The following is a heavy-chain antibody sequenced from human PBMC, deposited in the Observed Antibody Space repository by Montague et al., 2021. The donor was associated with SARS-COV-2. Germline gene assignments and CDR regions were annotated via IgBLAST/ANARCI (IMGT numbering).Heavy chain of an antibody. J-gene: IGHJ6*02. D-gene: IGHD2-8*01. Sequence: SETLSLTCTVSGGSISGYYWSWIRQSPGKGLEWIGYIYYSGSTKXNPSLESRVTVSVDRSKNQVSLQLSSVTPADTAVYYCARLLRSCSNGVCRTYYYYAMDVWGQGTTVTVSS. V-gene: IGHV4-59*01. CDR3: ARLLRSCSNGVCRTYYYYAMDV. CDR2: IYYSGST. CDR1: GGSISGYY.